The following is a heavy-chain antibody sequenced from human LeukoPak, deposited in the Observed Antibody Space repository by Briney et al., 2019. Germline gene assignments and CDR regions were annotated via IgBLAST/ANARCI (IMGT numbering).Heavy chain of an antibody. D-gene: IGHD1-26*01. Sequence: GASVKVSCKASGYTFTDYYMHWVRQAPGQGLEWMGWINPNSGDTNYAQKFQGRVTMTRDTSISTVYMELSRLISDDTAVYYCARDGNFDYWGQGILVTVSS. V-gene: IGHV1-2*02. CDR3: ARDGNFDY. CDR1: GYTFTDYY. CDR2: INPNSGDT. J-gene: IGHJ4*02.